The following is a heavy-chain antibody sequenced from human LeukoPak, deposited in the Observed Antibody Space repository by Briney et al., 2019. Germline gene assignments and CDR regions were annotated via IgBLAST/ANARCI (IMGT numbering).Heavy chain of an antibody. CDR2: IYYSGST. CDR1: GGSISSSSYY. J-gene: IGHJ4*02. D-gene: IGHD3-9*01. V-gene: IGHV4-39*01. CDR3: ARHRLTGYYAGIVDY. Sequence: SETLSLTXTVSGGSISSSSYYWGWIRQPPGKGLEWIGSIYYSGSTYYNPSLKSRVTISVDTSKNQFSLKLSSVTAADTAVYYCARHRLTGYYAGIVDYWGQGTLVTVSS.